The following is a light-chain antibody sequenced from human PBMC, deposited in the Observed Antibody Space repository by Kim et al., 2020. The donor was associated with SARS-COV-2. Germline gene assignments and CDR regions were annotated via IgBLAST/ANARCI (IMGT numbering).Light chain of an antibody. CDR2: YHS. CDR3: QGRVVITDHYV. Sequence: SYELTQPPSVSVAPGETSSITCEGNNMGGQSVHWYLQRPGHAPVLVIHYHSDRPSGIPERFSGSKSASTATLTLSRVEAGDEPDYYCQGRVVITDHYVFG. V-gene: IGLV3-21*01. CDR1: NMGGQS. J-gene: IGLJ1*01.